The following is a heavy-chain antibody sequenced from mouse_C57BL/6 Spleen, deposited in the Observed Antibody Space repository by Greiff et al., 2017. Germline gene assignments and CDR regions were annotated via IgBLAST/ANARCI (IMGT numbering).Heavy chain of an antibody. Sequence: VQLQQPGAELVKPGASVKLSCKASGYAFTSYWMHWVKQRPGQGLEWIGMIHPKSGSTNYNEKFKSKATLTVDKSSSTAYMQLSSLTSEDSAVYYCARTYDGSKEDWFAYWGQGTLVTVSA. CDR3: ARTYDGSKEDWFAY. J-gene: IGHJ3*01. D-gene: IGHD1-1*01. V-gene: IGHV1-64*01. CDR1: GYAFTSYW. CDR2: IHPKSGST.